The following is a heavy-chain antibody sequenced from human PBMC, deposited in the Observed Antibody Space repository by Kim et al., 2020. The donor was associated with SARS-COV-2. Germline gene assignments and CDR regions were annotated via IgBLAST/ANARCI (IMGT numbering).Heavy chain of an antibody. Sequence: GGSLRLSCSASGFTFSSYAMHWVRQAPGKGLEYVSAISSNGGSTYYADSVKGRFTISRDNSKNTLYLQMSSLRAEDTAVYYCVKKGYCSSTSCGHYFDYWGQGTLVTVSS. CDR1: GFTFSSYA. V-gene: IGHV3-64D*06. J-gene: IGHJ4*02. CDR3: VKKGYCSSTSCGHYFDY. CDR2: ISSNGGST. D-gene: IGHD2-2*01.